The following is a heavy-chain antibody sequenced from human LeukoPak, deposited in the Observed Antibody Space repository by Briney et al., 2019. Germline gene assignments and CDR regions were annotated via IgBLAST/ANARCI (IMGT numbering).Heavy chain of an antibody. CDR3: ARRPGNWFDP. CDR2: IYYSGST. Sequence: SETLSLTCTVSGGSISSYYWGWIRQPPGKGLEWIGSIYYSGSTYYNPSLKSRVTISVDTSKNQFSLKLSSVTAADTAVYYCARRPGNWFDPWGQGTLVTVSS. CDR1: GGSISSYY. V-gene: IGHV4-39*01. J-gene: IGHJ5*02.